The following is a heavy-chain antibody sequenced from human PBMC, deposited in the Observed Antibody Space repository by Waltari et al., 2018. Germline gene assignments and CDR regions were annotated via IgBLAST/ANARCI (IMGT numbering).Heavy chain of an antibody. CDR1: GDPMSGNSW. V-gene: IGHV4-4*02. CDR3: ARDLGRGLFLDS. Sequence: QLQLQESGPGLVKPSGTLSLTCVVSGDPMSGNSWGCWVRQSPAKGREWVGQVHRSGRTNYNPSFASRAIVSLDTSMNQFSLRILSATAADTAVYYCARDLGRGLFLDSWGQGTLVTVSP. CDR2: VHRSGRT. D-gene: IGHD2-15*01. J-gene: IGHJ4*02.